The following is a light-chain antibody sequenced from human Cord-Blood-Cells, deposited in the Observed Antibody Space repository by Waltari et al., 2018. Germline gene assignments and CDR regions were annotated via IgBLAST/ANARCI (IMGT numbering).Light chain of an antibody. Sequence: EIVLTQSPGPLSLSPGERATLSCRARQSVSSSYLAWYQQKPGQAPRLLIYGASSRATGIPDRFSGSGSGTDFTLTISRLEPEDFAVYYCQQYGSSPEWTFGQGTKVEIK. CDR2: GAS. V-gene: IGKV3-20*01. CDR3: QQYGSSPEWT. CDR1: QSVSSSY. J-gene: IGKJ1*01.